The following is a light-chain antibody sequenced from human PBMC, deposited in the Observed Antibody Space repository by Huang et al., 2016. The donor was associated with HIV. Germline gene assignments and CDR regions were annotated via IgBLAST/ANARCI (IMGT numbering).Light chain of an antibody. CDR1: AGVSNN. J-gene: IGKJ1*01. CDR2: GGS. CDR3: QHYNNWPPWT. V-gene: IGKV3D-15*01. Sequence: IVMTQSPVTLSVSPGERATLSCRASAGVSNNVAWYHKRPGQDPRPLIHGGSTRHTGVPAKVSGRGSGREFTLTITNLQPEDSAVYYCQHYNNWPPWTFGPGTQVEI.